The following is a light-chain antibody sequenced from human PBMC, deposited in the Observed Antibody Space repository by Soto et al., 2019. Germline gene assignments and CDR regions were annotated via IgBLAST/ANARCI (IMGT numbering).Light chain of an antibody. CDR1: SSNIGNNF. CDR3: ATWDDTLSGPV. Sequence: QSVLTQAPSASETPGQRVSISCSGSSSNIGNNFVYWYQQLPGAAPRLLIYRNDKRPTGVPDRFSASKSGTSASLAISGLRSEDEALYHCATWDDTLSGPVVGGGTKLTVL. V-gene: IGLV1-47*01. CDR2: RND. J-gene: IGLJ2*01.